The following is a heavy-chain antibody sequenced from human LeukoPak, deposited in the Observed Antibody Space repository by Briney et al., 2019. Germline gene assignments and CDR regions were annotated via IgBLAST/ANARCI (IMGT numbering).Heavy chain of an antibody. CDR1: GFTFSSYS. CDR3: ARGHLIFGVENFDY. J-gene: IGHJ4*02. D-gene: IGHD3-3*01. V-gene: IGHV3-48*01. Sequence: GGSLRLSCAASGFTFSSYSMNWVRQAPGKGLEWVSYISSSSSTMYYADSVKGRFTISRDNAKNSLYLQMNSLRAEDTAVYYCARGHLIFGVENFDYWGQGTLVTVSS. CDR2: ISSSSSTM.